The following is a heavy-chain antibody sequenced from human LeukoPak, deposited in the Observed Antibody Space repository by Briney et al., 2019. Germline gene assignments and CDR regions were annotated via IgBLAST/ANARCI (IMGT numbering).Heavy chain of an antibody. Sequence: ASVKLSCKTSGYTFVNYGISWVRQAPGQGLEWMGWISGYNDNIKNAQKVQGRVTMTTDTSTSTAYMELTSLRSDDTAVYYCGRDGNSCMDVWGQGTTVTVSS. J-gene: IGHJ6*02. CDR2: ISGYNDNI. CDR1: GYTFVNYG. CDR3: GRDGNSCMDV. V-gene: IGHV1-18*01. D-gene: IGHD5-18*01.